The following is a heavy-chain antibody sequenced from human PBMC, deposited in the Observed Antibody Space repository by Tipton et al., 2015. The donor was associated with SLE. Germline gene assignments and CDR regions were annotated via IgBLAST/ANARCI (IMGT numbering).Heavy chain of an antibody. CDR1: GGAISSGGYY. J-gene: IGHJ4*02. V-gene: IGHV4-61*02. D-gene: IGHD6-13*01. CDR2: IYTSGKT. CDR3: ARGSSWYVWFDY. Sequence: TLSLTCTVSGGAISSGGYYWSWIRQPAGKGLEWIGRIYTSGKTNYNPSLKSRVTISVDTSKNQISLKLSSVTAADTAVYYCARGSSWYVWFDYWGQGTLVTVSS.